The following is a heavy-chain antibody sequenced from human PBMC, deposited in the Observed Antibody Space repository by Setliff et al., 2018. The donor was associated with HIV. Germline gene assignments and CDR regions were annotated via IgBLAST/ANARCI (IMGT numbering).Heavy chain of an antibody. D-gene: IGHD6-19*01. CDR1: GYIFTGYY. V-gene: IGHV1-2*06. J-gene: IGHJ6*03. CDR3: ARDRWVWGGSDSGYYYYFMDV. CDR2: INPNNGDT. Sequence: ASVKVSCKASGYIFTGYYIHWVRQAPGQGLEWMGRINPNNGDTNSAQKCQGRVTMTRDTSISTAYMELSRLRSDDTAVYYCARDRWVWGGSDSGYYYYFMDVWGKGTTVTVSS.